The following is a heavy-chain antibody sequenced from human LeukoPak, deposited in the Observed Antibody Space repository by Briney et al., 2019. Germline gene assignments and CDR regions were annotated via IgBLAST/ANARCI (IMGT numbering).Heavy chain of an antibody. D-gene: IGHD3-10*01. CDR1: GFTFSSYG. Sequence: GGSLRLSCAASGFTFSSYGMHWVRQTPGKGLEWVAVISYDGSNKYYADSVKGRFTISRDNSKNTLYLQMNSLRAEDTAVYYCAKDNTGYYGSGSYYYNWFDPWGQGTLVTVSS. J-gene: IGHJ5*02. CDR3: AKDNTGYYGSGSYYYNWFDP. V-gene: IGHV3-30*18. CDR2: ISYDGSNK.